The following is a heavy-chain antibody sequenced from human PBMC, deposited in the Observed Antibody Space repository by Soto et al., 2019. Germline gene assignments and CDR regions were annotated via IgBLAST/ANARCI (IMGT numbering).Heavy chain of an antibody. CDR2: VYGTWSS. Sequence: PSETLSLTCSVTGVSVTNYYWSWIRQAPGMGLEWIGYVYGTWSSNYNPSLRSRATISLDTSKNQFTLRLTSMTAADTAVYYCARDVAPRGGSSGWFTNWFDPWGQGTLVTVSS. CDR3: ARDVAPRGGSSGWFTNWFDP. V-gene: IGHV4-59*02. D-gene: IGHD6-19*01. CDR1: GVSVTNYY. J-gene: IGHJ5*02.